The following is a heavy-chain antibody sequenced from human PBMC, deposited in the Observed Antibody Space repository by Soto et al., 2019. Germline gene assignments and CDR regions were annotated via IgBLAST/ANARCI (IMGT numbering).Heavy chain of an antibody. Sequence: QVQLQESGPGLVKPSGTLSLTCAVSRGSISSNNWWSWVRQPPGKGLEWIGEIYQSGRTNYNPSLKSRVTISVDKAKNQFSLKPSSVTAADTAVYYCAREGSSNWPDAFDIWGQGTMVTVSS. CDR1: RGSISSNNW. CDR3: AREGSSNWPDAFDI. D-gene: IGHD6-13*01. CDR2: IYQSGRT. J-gene: IGHJ3*02. V-gene: IGHV4-4*02.